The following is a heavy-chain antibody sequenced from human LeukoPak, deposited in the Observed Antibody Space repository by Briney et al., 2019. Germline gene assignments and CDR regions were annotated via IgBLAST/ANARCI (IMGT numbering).Heavy chain of an antibody. D-gene: IGHD2-21*02. CDR3: ASLAYCGGDCYPPNFDY. J-gene: IGHJ4*02. V-gene: IGHV4-39*07. Sequence: PSETLSLTCTVSGGSISSSSYYWGWIRQPAGKGLEWIGSIYYSGSTYYNPSLKSRVTISVDTSKNQFSLKLSSVTAADTAVYYCASLAYCGGDCYPPNFDYWGQGTLVTVSS. CDR2: IYYSGST. CDR1: GGSISSSSYY.